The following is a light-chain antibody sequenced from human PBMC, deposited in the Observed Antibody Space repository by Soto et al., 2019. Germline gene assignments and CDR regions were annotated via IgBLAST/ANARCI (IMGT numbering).Light chain of an antibody. J-gene: IGLJ2*01. V-gene: IGLV2-14*01. CDR2: EIS. Sequence: QSVLTQPASVSGSPGQSITISCTGVSRDVGGYKYVSWYQQHPGKAPKVMIYEISKRPSGVSDRFSGSKTGKTASLTISGLQAEDEADYYCSSYTSINKVFGGGTKVTVL. CDR3: SSYTSINKV. CDR1: SRDVGGYKY.